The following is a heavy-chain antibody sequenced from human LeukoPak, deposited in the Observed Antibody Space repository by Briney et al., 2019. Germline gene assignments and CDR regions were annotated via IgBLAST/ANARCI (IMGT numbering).Heavy chain of an antibody. CDR1: GFTFSTYA. Sequence: GGSLRLSCAASGFTFSTYAMSWVRQAPGKGLEWVSLIGGSDGRTRYADSVKGRFTISRDNSKNTLYLEMNSLRAEDTAVYYCARDSRLAVTGFDLWGRGTLVTVSS. CDR3: ARDSRLAVTGFDL. CDR2: IGGSDGRT. D-gene: IGHD7-27*01. V-gene: IGHV3-23*01. J-gene: IGHJ2*01.